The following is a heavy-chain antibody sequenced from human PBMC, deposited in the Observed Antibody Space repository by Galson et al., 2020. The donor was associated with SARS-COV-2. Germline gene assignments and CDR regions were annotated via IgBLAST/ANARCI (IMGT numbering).Heavy chain of an antibody. V-gene: IGHV4-59*08. Sequence: SETLSLTCTVSGDSMSGYYWTWIRQPPGKGLEWIGYIYYSGSTNYNPSLKSRVTISIDTSKKQFSLKLSSVTAADTAVYYCASSLGLRNYFDSWGQGTLVTVSS. J-gene: IGHJ4*02. CDR2: IYYSGST. CDR3: ASSLGLRNYFDS. D-gene: IGHD3-16*01. CDR1: GDSMSGYY.